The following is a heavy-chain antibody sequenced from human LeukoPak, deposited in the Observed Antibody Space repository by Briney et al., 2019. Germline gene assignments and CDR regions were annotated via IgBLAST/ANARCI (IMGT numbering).Heavy chain of an antibody. Sequence: SETLSLTCTVSGGSISSDVHYWDWIRQAPGKGLEGIGSLLYNGNTWYNPSLESRVTISVDTSENQFSLRLTSVNAADTALYFCTRRGSGNGGTYAGMDVWGPGTSVTVSS. D-gene: IGHD1-26*01. CDR1: GGSISSDVHY. V-gene: IGHV4-39*01. J-gene: IGHJ6*02. CDR3: TRRGSGNGGTYAGMDV. CDR2: LLYNGNT.